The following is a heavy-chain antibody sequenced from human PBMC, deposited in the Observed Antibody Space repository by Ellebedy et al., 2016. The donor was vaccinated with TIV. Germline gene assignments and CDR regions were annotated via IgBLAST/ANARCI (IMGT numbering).Heavy chain of an antibody. CDR3: VRPTTDSSGYYSPIDS. CDR1: GSSFTRYW. V-gene: IGHV5-51*01. CDR2: IFPTDSDT. Sequence: GESLKISCNASGSSFTRYWIGWVRQMPGKGLEWMGIIFPTDSDTRYSPSFQGQVTISADRSINTAYLQWSSLKASDTAIYYCVRPTTDSSGYYSPIDSWGQGTLVTVSS. J-gene: IGHJ4*02. D-gene: IGHD3-22*01.